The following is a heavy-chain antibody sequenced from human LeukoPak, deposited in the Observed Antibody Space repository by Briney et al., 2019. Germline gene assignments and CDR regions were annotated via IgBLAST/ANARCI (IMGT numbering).Heavy chain of an antibody. CDR1: GFTFSSSW. J-gene: IGHJ4*02. CDR3: ARALVAAARNFDY. CDR2: IKEDGSEK. Sequence: QHGGSLRLSCAASGFTFSSSWMSWVRQAPGKGLEWVANIKEDGSEKYYVDSVKGRFTISRDNAESSLYLQMNSLRAEDTAVYYCARALVAAARNFDYWGQGTLVTVSS. D-gene: IGHD6-13*01. V-gene: IGHV3-7*01.